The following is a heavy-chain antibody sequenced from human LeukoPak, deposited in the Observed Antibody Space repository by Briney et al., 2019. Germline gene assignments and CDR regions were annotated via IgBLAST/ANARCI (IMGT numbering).Heavy chain of an antibody. CDR1: GGSFSGYY. Sequence: PSETLSLTCAVYGGSFSGYYWSWIRQPPGKGLEWIGEINHSGSTNYNPSLKSRVTMSVDTSKNQFSLKLSSVTAADTAVYYCARDPQWLVQGHYYYGMDVWGQGTTVTVSS. V-gene: IGHV4-34*01. CDR3: ARDPQWLVQGHYYYGMDV. CDR2: INHSGST. D-gene: IGHD6-19*01. J-gene: IGHJ6*02.